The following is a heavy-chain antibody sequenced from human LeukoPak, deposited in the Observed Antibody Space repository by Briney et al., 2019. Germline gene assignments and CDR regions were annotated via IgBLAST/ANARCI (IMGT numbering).Heavy chain of an antibody. D-gene: IGHD6-13*01. Sequence: SETLSLTCAVSGYSISSGYYWGWIRQPPGKGLEWIGSIYHSGSTYYNPSLKSRVTISVDTSKNQFSLKLSSVTAADTAVYYCARSIYSRYSSSWQPAYYYGMDVWGNGTTVTVSS. CDR3: ARSIYSRYSSSWQPAYYYGMDV. CDR1: GYSISSGYY. CDR2: IYHSGST. J-gene: IGHJ6*04. V-gene: IGHV4-38-2*01.